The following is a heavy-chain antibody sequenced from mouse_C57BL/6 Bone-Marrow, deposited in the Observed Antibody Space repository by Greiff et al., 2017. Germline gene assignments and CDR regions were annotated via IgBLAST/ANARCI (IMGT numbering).Heavy chain of an antibody. CDR3: ARDLYYDYDGDY. J-gene: IGHJ2*01. D-gene: IGHD2-4*01. Sequence: QVQLQQPGAELVMPGASVKLSCKASGYTFTSYWMHWVKQRPGQGLEWIGEIDPSDSYTNYNQKFKGKSTLTVDKSSSTAYMQLSSLTSEDTAIYYCARDLYYDYDGDYWGQGTTLTVSS. CDR1: GYTFTSYW. V-gene: IGHV1-69*01. CDR2: IDPSDSYT.